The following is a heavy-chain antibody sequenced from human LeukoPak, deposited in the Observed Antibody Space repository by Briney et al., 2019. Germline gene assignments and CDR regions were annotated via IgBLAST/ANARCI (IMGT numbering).Heavy chain of an antibody. Sequence: SVNLTCNVSGGTFSSYAITWIRQAPGQGLEWMGRIIPILGIANYAQKFQGGVTITADESTSTGYMELSSLRSEDTAVYFCASYSRGWYRVDYWGKGTLVTFSS. CDR2: IIPILGIA. J-gene: IGHJ4*02. V-gene: IGHV1-69*04. D-gene: IGHD6-19*01. CDR1: GGTFSSYA. CDR3: ASYSRGWYRVDY.